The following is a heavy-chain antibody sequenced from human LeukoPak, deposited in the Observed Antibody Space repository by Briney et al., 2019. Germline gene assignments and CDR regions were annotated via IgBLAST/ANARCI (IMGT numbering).Heavy chain of an antibody. CDR2: ISWNSGSI. CDR3: AKDTGYGGPYGYYYMDV. J-gene: IGHJ6*03. CDR1: GFTFDDYA. Sequence: GGSLRLSCAASGFTFDDYAMHWVRQAPGKGLEWVSGISWNSGSIGYADSVKGRFTISRDNAKNSLYPQMNSLRAEDTALYYCAKDTGYGGPYGYYYMDVWGKGTTVTISS. V-gene: IGHV3-9*01. D-gene: IGHD4-23*01.